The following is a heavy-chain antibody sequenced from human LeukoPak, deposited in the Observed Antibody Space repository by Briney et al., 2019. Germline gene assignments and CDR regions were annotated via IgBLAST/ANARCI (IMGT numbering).Heavy chain of an antibody. CDR2: IIPMFGTA. D-gene: IGHD2-2*01. J-gene: IGHJ4*02. Sequence: GASVKVSCKASGGTFSSYDISWVRQAPGQGLEWMGGIIPMFGTANYAQKFQGRVTISADKSTSTAYMELSSLRSEDTAVYYCASGRTDIVVVPATLRNYFFDYWGQGTLVTASS. CDR1: GGTFSSYD. V-gene: IGHV1-69*06. CDR3: ASGRTDIVVVPATLRNYFFDY.